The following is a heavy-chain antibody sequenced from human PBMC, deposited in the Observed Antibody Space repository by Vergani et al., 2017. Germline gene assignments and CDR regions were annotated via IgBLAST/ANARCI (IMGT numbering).Heavy chain of an antibody. CDR1: GFTFSSYA. Sequence: EVQLVESGGGLVKPGGSLRLSCAASGFTFSSYAMHWVRQAPGKGLEYVSAISSNGGSTYYANSVKGRFTISRDNAKNTLYLQMGSLRAEDMAVYYCAGDGRGSTTGIHEYNWFDPWGQGTLVTVSS. D-gene: IGHD4-17*01. J-gene: IGHJ5*02. CDR3: AGDGRGSTTGIHEYNWFDP. V-gene: IGHV3-64*01. CDR2: ISSNGGST.